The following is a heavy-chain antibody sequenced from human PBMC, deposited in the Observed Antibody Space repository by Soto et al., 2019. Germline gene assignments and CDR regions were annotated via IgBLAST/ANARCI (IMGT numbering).Heavy chain of an antibody. CDR1: GFTFSSYG. Sequence: QVQLVESGGGVVQPGRSLRLSCAASGFTFSSYGMHWVRQAPGKGLEWVAVIWYDGSNKYYADSVKGRFTISRDNSKNTLYLQMNSLRAEGTAVYYCARDAKAHCSSTSCYAGYWGQGTLVTVSS. CDR3: ARDAKAHCSSTSCYAGY. D-gene: IGHD2-2*01. J-gene: IGHJ4*02. V-gene: IGHV3-33*01. CDR2: IWYDGSNK.